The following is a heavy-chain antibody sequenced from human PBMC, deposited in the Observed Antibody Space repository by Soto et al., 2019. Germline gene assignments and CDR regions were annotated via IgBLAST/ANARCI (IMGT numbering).Heavy chain of an antibody. V-gene: IGHV4-30-2*01. CDR3: ARFIRGGSYNWFDP. J-gene: IGHJ5*02. CDR2: IYHSGST. CDR1: GGSISSGGYS. D-gene: IGHD3-10*01. Sequence: PSETLSLTCAVSGGSISSGGYSWSWIRQPPGKGLEWIGYIYHSGSTYYHPSLKSRVTISVDRSKNQFSLKLSSVTAADTAVYYCARFIRGGSYNWFDPWGQGTLVTVSS.